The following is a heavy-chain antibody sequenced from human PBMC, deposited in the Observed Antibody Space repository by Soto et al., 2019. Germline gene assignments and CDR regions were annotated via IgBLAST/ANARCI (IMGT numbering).Heavy chain of an antibody. CDR1: GYTFTSYA. D-gene: IGHD3-10*01. V-gene: IGHV1-3*01. J-gene: IGHJ3*02. CDR2: INAGNGNT. CDR3: ARDNPVFVPPTRWFGDAFDI. Sequence: ASVKVSCKASGYTFTSYAMHWVRQAPGQRLEWMGWINAGNGNTKYSQKFQGRVTITRDTSASTAYMELSSLRSEDTAVYYCARDNPVFVPPTRWFGDAFDIWGQGTMVTVSS.